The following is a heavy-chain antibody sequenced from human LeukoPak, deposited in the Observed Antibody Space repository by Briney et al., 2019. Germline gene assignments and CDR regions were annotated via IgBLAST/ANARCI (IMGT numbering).Heavy chain of an antibody. Sequence: SETLSLTCAVYGGSFSGYYWSWIRQPPGKGLEWIGEINHSGSTNYNPSLKSRVTISVDTSKNQFSLKLNSVTAADTAVYYCARHEHGDHGDPNWFDPWGQGTLVTVSS. CDR2: INHSGST. CDR1: GGSFSGYY. D-gene: IGHD4-17*01. J-gene: IGHJ5*02. V-gene: IGHV4-34*01. CDR3: ARHEHGDHGDPNWFDP.